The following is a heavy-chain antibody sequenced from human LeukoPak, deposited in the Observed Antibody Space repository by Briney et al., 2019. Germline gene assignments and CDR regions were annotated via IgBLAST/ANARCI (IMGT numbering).Heavy chain of an antibody. Sequence: PSETLSLPCAVYGGSFSGYYWSWIRQPPGKGLEWIGEINHSGSTNYNPSLHGRVSISRDTSKNFFSLRLRSVTAADTAVYFCARGRVSSSTWYSTYYYFFYMDFWGKGTTVTVSS. CDR2: INHSGST. CDR3: ARGRVSSSTWYSTYYYFFYMDF. J-gene: IGHJ6*03. CDR1: GGSFSGYY. V-gene: IGHV4-34*01. D-gene: IGHD4-11*01.